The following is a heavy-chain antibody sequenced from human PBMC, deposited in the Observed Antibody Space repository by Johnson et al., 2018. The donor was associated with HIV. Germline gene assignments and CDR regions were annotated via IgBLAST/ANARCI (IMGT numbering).Heavy chain of an antibody. CDR3: ATEGYGSGTYGAFDI. D-gene: IGHD3-10*01. V-gene: IGHV3-7*01. CDR1: GFTFSSYA. Sequence: VQLVESGGGVVQPGRSLRLSCAASGFTFSSYAMHWVRQAPGKGLEWVANIKQDGSEKYYVDSVKGRFTISRDNAKNSLYLQMNSLRAEDTAVYYCATEGYGSGTYGAFDIWGQGTKVTVSS. J-gene: IGHJ3*02. CDR2: IKQDGSEK.